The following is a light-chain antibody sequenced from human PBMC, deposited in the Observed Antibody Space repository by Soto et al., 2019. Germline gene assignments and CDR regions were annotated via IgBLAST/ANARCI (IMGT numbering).Light chain of an antibody. CDR1: TANIGTNT. J-gene: IGLJ1*01. CDR3: ATWDDSVYV. V-gene: IGLV1-44*01. Sequence: QSVLTQPPSASGTPGQRVTISCSGSTANIGTNTVNWFQHLPGSAPKLLIYTNDQRPSGVPDRFSGSRSGTSASLAISGLQSEDEADYYYATWDDSVYVFGTGTRSPS. CDR2: TND.